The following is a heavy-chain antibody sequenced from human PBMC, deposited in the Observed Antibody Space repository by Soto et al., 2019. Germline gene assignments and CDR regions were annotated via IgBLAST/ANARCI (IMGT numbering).Heavy chain of an antibody. CDR2: ISGSGGST. CDR1: GFTFSSYA. CDR3: AKGYRDPCYYYGMDV. J-gene: IGHJ6*02. V-gene: IGHV3-23*01. D-gene: IGHD1-1*01. Sequence: GGSLRLSCAASGFTFSSYAMSWVRQAPGKGLEWVSAISGSGGSTYYADSVKGRFTISRDNSKNTLYLQMNSLRAEDTAVYYCAKGYRDPCYYYGMDVWGQGTTVTVSS.